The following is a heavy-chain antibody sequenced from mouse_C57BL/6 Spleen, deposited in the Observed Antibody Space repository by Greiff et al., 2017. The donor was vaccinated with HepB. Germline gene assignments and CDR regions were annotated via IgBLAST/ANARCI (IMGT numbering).Heavy chain of an antibody. CDR1: GFTFSSYG. D-gene: IGHD4-1*01. V-gene: IGHV5-6*01. J-gene: IGHJ4*01. Sequence: EVHLVESGGDLVKPGGSLKLSCAASGFTFSSYGMSWVRQTPDKRLEWVATISSGGSYTYYPDSVKGRFTISRDNAKNTLYLQMSSLKSEDTAMYYCARHEKLGRDCAMDYWGQGTSVTVSS. CDR3: ARHEKLGRDCAMDY. CDR2: ISSGGSYT.